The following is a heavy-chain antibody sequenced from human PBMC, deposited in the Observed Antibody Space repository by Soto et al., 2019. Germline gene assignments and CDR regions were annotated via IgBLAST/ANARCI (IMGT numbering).Heavy chain of an antibody. CDR3: ASDGCTSWYSYDYHGLDV. J-gene: IGHJ6*02. CDR2: INLDGSEK. CDR1: GFTFRTYW. V-gene: IGHV3-7*05. Sequence: EVQLVESGGGLVQPGGSLRLSCAASGFTFRTYWLSWVRKVPGKGLEWVANINLDGSEKNYVDSVKGRFTISRDNARNSMYLQMSSLRAEDTALYYCASDGCTSWYSYDYHGLDVLGQGTTVTVSS. D-gene: IGHD5-18*01.